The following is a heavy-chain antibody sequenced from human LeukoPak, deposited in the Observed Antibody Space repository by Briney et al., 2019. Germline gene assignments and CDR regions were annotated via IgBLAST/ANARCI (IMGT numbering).Heavy chain of an antibody. V-gene: IGHV4-34*01. CDR3: ARSQTVFWSGYSTYYFDY. J-gene: IGHJ4*02. CDR1: GRSFSGYY. Sequence: SETLSLTCAVYGRSFSGYYWSWIRQPPGKGLEWIGEINHSGSTNYNPSLKSRVTISVDTSKNQFSLKLSSVTAADTAVYYCARSQTVFWSGYSTYYFDYWGQGTLVTVSS. CDR2: INHSGST. D-gene: IGHD3-3*01.